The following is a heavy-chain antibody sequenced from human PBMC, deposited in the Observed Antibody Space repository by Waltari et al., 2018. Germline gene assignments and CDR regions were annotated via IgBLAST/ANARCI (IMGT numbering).Heavy chain of an antibody. CDR3: ARDPYDILTGPDY. D-gene: IGHD3-9*01. Sequence: QVQLVQSGAEVKKPGASVKVSCKASGYTFTSYAMNWVRQAPGKRLGVLGWINAGNGNTKFSQKFPGRVTITRDTYASTADMELSSLRSEDTAVYYCARDPYDILTGPDYWGQGTLVTVSS. CDR1: GYTFTSYA. CDR2: INAGNGNT. V-gene: IGHV1-3*01. J-gene: IGHJ4*02.